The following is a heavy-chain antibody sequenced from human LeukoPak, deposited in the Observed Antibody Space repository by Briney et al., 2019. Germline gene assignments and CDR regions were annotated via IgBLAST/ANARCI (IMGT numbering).Heavy chain of an antibody. J-gene: IGHJ4*02. CDR3: ARARYGSGTPFDY. CDR1: GGSINTYL. Sequence: SETLSLTCTVSGGSINTYLWSWIRQPAGKGLEWIGRIHSSGSTTYSPSLKSRVTMSVDTSKNQFSLKLSSVTAADTAVYYCARARYGSGTPFDYWGQGTLVTVSS. CDR2: IHSSGST. D-gene: IGHD3-10*01. V-gene: IGHV4-4*07.